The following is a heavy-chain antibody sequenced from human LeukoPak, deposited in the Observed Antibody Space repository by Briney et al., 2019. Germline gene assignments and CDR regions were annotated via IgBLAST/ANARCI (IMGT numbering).Heavy chain of an antibody. D-gene: IGHD3-10*01. Sequence: PSQTLSLTCTVSGGSISSGDYYWSWIRQPPGKGLEWIGYIYYSGSTYYNPSLKSRVTISVDTSKNQFSLKLSSVTAADTAVYYCARVRWFGELTYYYYYMDVWGKGTTVTVSS. V-gene: IGHV4-30-4*08. CDR3: ARVRWFGELTYYYYYMDV. CDR2: IYYSGST. CDR1: GGSISSGDYY. J-gene: IGHJ6*03.